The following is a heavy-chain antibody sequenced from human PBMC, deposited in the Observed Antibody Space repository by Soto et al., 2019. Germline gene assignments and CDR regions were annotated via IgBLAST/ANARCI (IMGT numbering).Heavy chain of an antibody. D-gene: IGHD3-10*01. J-gene: IGHJ4*02. CDR1: GLIFNTYG. CDR3: ARDQDTYGQAVFNY. V-gene: IGHV3-74*01. Sequence: GGSLRLSCSASGLIFNTYGVHWVRQVPGKGLVWVSRINTDGSSTDYADSVKGRFTISRDNAKNTMYLQLNSLRAEDTAVYFCARDQDTYGQAVFNYWGQGTLVTVSS. CDR2: INTDGSST.